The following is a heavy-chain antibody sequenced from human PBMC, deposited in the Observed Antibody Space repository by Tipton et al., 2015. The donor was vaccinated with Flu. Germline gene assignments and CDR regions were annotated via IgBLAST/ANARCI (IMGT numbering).Heavy chain of an antibody. J-gene: IGHJ5*02. D-gene: IGHD2/OR15-2a*01. CDR3: ARSGDFYLNWFGP. CDR1: GGSISGYY. Sequence: TLSLTCTVSGGSISGYYWSWIRQPPGKRLEWMGHIHDSGSANYSPSLKSRVTMSVDSPKNQFSLRLTSVTAADTAVYYCARSGDFYLNWFGPWGQGTVVTVSS. CDR2: IHDSGSA. V-gene: IGHV4-59*01.